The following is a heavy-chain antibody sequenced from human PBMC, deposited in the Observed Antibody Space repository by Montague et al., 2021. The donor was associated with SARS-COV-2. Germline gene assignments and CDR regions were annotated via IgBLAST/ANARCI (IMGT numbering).Heavy chain of an antibody. V-gene: IGHV4-61*01. J-gene: IGHJ6*02. CDR2: IYYSGST. CDR1: GGSVSSGSYY. Sequence: SETLSLTCIVSGGSVSSGSYYWSWIRRPPGKGLEWIGYIYYSGSTNYNPSLKSRVTISVDTSKNQFSLKLSSVTAADTAAYYCARDPWRITIFGVDTRYGMDVWGQGTTVTVSS. CDR3: ARDPWRITIFGVDTRYGMDV. D-gene: IGHD3-3*01.